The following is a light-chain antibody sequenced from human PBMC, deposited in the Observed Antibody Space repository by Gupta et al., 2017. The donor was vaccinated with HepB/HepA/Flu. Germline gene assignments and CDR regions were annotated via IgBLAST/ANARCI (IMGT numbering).Light chain of an antibody. V-gene: IGLV2-14*03. CDR3: SSFTFTTTLVI. Sequence: QSDLTQPASGSGSPGQSITISCTGTSSDFGGYNYVSWYQQHPGKAPILLIYDVSNRPSVVSNRFSGSKSGNTATLTIAGLQAEDEADYYCSSFTFTTTLVIFGGGTKLTVL. CDR2: DVS. J-gene: IGLJ2*01. CDR1: SSDFGGYNY.